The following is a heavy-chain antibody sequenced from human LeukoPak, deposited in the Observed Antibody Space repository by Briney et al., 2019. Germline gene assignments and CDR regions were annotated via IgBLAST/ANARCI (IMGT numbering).Heavy chain of an antibody. V-gene: IGHV3-30*09. CDR1: GFTFSSYA. J-gene: IGHJ4*02. D-gene: IGHD3-22*01. CDR2: ISYDGSNK. Sequence: GGSLRLSCAASGFTFSSYAMHWVRQAPGKGLEWVAVISYDGSNKYYADSVKGRFAISRDNSKNTLYLQMNSLRAEDTAVYYCARVCEAYDSSGYGLGYWGQGTLVTVSS. CDR3: ARVCEAYDSSGYGLGY.